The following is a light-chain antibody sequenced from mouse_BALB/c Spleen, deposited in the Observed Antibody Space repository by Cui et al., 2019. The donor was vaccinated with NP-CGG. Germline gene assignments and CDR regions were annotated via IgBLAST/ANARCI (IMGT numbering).Light chain of an antibody. CDR3: ALWYSSHWV. Sequence: QAVVTQASTLTTSPGETVTLTCRSSTGAVTTSNYANWVQEKPDHLFTGLIGGTNNRAPGVPARFSGSLIGDKAALTITGAQTEDEAVYFCALWYSSHWVFGGGTKLTVL. J-gene: IGLJ1*01. CDR1: TGAVTTSNY. CDR2: GTN. V-gene: IGLV1*01.